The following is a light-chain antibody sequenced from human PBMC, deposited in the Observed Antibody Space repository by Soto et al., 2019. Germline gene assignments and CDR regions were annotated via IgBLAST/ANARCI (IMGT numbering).Light chain of an antibody. V-gene: IGKV1-5*01. Sequence: DIQMTQSPSTLSASVGDRVTITCRASQSISSWLAWYQQKPGKAPKLLIYDASSLESGVPSRFSGSGSGTELTLTISSLQPDDFATYYCQKYNSSPWTFGQGTKVEIK. CDR1: QSISSW. J-gene: IGKJ1*01. CDR2: DAS. CDR3: QKYNSSPWT.